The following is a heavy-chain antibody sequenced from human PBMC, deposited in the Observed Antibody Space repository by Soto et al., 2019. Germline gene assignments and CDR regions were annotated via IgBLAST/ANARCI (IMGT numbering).Heavy chain of an antibody. Sequence: PGESLKVSCKGSGYSFSSYRIGWGRQMPGKGLEWMGIIYPGDSDTRYSPSFQGQVTISADKSISTAYLQWSSLKASDTAMYYCARRQGGTEEPDKTYYYYGMDVWGQGTTVTVSS. D-gene: IGHD1-1*01. J-gene: IGHJ6*02. CDR1: GYSFSSYR. CDR3: ARRQGGTEEPDKTYYYYGMDV. V-gene: IGHV5-51*01. CDR2: IYPGDSDT.